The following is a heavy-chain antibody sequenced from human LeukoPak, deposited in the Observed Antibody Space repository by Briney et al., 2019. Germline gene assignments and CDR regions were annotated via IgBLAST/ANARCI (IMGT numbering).Heavy chain of an antibody. CDR1: GYSFTSYW. CDR3: ARTSGYSYGSRHFDY. CDR2: IYPGDSDT. V-gene: IGHV5-51*01. Sequence: GESLKISCKGSGYSFTSYWIGWVRQMPGKGLEWMGIIYPGDSDTRDSPSFQGQVTISADKSISTAYLQWSSLKASDTAMYYCARTSGYSYGSRHFDYWGQGTLVTVSS. D-gene: IGHD5-18*01. J-gene: IGHJ4*02.